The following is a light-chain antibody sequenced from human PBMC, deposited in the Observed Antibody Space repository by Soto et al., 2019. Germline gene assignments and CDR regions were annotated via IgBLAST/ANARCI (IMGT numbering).Light chain of an antibody. V-gene: IGKV3-20*01. Sequence: EMVLTQSPDTLSLSPGERATLSCRATQSISSTYVAWYQQKPGQAPRLLLSGASGWAIGIPDRFSGSGSGTDFNLAITNVVPAYFAMYYCQQDSASAYTFGRGAKLEI. CDR1: QSISSTY. CDR2: GAS. CDR3: QQDSASAYT. J-gene: IGKJ2*01.